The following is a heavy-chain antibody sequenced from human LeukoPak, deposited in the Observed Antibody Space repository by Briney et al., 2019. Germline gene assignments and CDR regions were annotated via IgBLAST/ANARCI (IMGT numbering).Heavy chain of an antibody. CDR3: ARDGARDGYNYAFDY. Sequence: GGSLRLSCAASGFTFDDYAMHWVRQAPGKGLEWVSGISWNGGRIDYADSVKGRFTISRDNAKNSLYLQMNSLRTEDTALFYCARDGARDGYNYAFDYWGQGTLVTVSS. CDR2: ISWNGGRI. CDR1: GFTFDDYA. V-gene: IGHV3-9*01. D-gene: IGHD5-24*01. J-gene: IGHJ4*02.